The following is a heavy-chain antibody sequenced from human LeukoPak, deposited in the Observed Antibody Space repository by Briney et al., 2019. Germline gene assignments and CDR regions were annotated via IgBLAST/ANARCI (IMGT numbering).Heavy chain of an antibody. CDR3: ARGAGDFDY. CDR2: ISGSGGST. J-gene: IGHJ4*02. CDR1: GFTVSSNY. V-gene: IGHV3-23*01. Sequence: GGSLRLSCAASGFTVSSNYMSWVRQAPGKGLEWVSAISGSGGSTHYADSVKGRFTISRDNSKNTLYLQMNSLRAEDTAVYYCARGAGDFDYWGQGTLVTVSS. D-gene: IGHD6-19*01.